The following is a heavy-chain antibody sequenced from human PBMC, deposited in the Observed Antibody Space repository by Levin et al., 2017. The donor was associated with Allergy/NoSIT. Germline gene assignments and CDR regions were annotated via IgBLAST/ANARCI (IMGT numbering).Heavy chain of an antibody. CDR2: IYESGST. J-gene: IGHJ1*01. CDR1: GGSISNGTYS. CDR3: ARETRVGYTP. Sequence: SQTLSLTCAVSGGSISNGTYSWSWIRQIPGKGLEWIGYIYESGSTDYNPSLKSRVTISIDRSKNQFSLKVRSVTAADTAVYYCARETRVGYTPWGQGALVTVSS. V-gene: IGHV4-30-2*01. D-gene: IGHD5-24*01.